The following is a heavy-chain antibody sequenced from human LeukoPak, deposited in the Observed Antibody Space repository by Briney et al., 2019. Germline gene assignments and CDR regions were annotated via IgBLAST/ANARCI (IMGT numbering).Heavy chain of an antibody. D-gene: IGHD2-15*01. CDR3: ATLRAGYCSGGSCSNWFDP. CDR2: FDPEDGET. CDR1: GYTLTELS. Sequence: ASVKVSCKVSGYTLTELSMHWVRQAPGKGLEWVGGFDPEDGETIYAQKFQGRVTMTEDTSTDTAYMELSSLRSEDTAVYYCATLRAGYCSGGSCSNWFDPWGQGTLVTVSS. J-gene: IGHJ5*02. V-gene: IGHV1-24*01.